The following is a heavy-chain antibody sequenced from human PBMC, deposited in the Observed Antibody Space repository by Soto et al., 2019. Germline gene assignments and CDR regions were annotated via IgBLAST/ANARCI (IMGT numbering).Heavy chain of an antibody. V-gene: IGHV3-30-3*01. J-gene: IGHJ6*02. CDR3: AREVLEHTPRGVYYYYGMDL. CDR2: VSYDGTNK. D-gene: IGHD1-1*01. Sequence: GQSLRLSCAAAGFSCTSYAIHWVRQAPGKGLEWVAVVSYDGTNKQYADSVKGRFIISRDNSKNTLSLQMNSLRVEDTAVHYCAREVLEHTPRGVYYYYGMDLWGQGTTVTVSS. CDR1: GFSCTSYA.